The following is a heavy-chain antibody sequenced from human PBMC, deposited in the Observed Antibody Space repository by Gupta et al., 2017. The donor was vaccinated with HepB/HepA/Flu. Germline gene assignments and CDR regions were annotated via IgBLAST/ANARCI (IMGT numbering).Heavy chain of an antibody. J-gene: IGHJ4*02. CDR3: AKRDRYYDSSGYIDY. CDR1: GFTFSSYG. D-gene: IGHD3-22*01. V-gene: IGHV3-30*18. Sequence: QVQLVESGGGVVQPGRSLRLSCAASGFTFSSYGMQWVRQAPGKGLEWVAVISYDGSNKYYADSVKGRFTISRDNSKNTLYLQMNSLRAEDTAVYYCAKRDRYYDSSGYIDYWGQGTLVTVSS. CDR2: ISYDGSNK.